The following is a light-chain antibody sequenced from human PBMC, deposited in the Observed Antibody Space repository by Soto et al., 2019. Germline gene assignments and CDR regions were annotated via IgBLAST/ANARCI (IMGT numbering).Light chain of an antibody. Sequence: EIVLTQSPGTLSLSPGERATLSCRASQSVINRYLTWYQQKPGQAPRLLIHGASTRATGTPDRFSGSGSGTDFTLTINRLEPEDVAVYCCQQFGGSSYTFGQGTRVEIK. CDR1: QSVINRY. CDR2: GAS. J-gene: IGKJ2*01. CDR3: QQFGGSSYT. V-gene: IGKV3-20*01.